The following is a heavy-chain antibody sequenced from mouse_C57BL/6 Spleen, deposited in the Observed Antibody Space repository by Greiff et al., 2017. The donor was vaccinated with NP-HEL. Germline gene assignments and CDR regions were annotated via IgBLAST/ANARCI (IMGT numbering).Heavy chain of an antibody. V-gene: IGHV5-17*01. D-gene: IGHD1-1*01. CDR2: ISSGSSTI. CDR3: ANYYGSSHLAY. Sequence: EVKLVESGGGLVKPGGSLKLSCAASGFTFSDYGMHWVRQAPEKGLEWVAYISSGSSTIYYADTVKGRFTISRDNAKNTLFLQMTRLRSEDTAMYYCANYYGSSHLAYWGQGTLVTVSA. J-gene: IGHJ3*01. CDR1: GFTFSDYG.